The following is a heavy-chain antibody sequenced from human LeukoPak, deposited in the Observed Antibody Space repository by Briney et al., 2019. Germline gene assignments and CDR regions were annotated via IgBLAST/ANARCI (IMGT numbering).Heavy chain of an antibody. CDR2: IYYSGTT. CDR1: GGSISSYY. J-gene: IGHJ4*02. V-gene: IGHV4-59*08. CDR3: ARHGGSHFLY. Sequence: HSETLSLTCTVSGGSISSYYWSWIRQPPGKALEWIGHIYYSGTTKYNPSLKCRVTISVDTSKNQFSLKLSSVTAADTAVYYCARHGGSHFLYWGQGILVTVSS. D-gene: IGHD1-26*01.